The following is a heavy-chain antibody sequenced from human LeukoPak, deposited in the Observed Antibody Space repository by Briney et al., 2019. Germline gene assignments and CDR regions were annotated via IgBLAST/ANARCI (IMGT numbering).Heavy chain of an antibody. CDR1: GGSISSSSYY. V-gene: IGHV4-39*07. J-gene: IGHJ4*02. CDR2: IYYSGST. CDR3: ARVYYDSSGYLY. Sequence: PSETLSLTCTVSGGSISSSSYYWGWIRQPPGKGLEWIGSIYYSGSTYYNPSLKSRVTISVDTSKNQFSLKLSSVTAADTAVYYCARVYYDSSGYLYWGQGTLVTVSS. D-gene: IGHD3-22*01.